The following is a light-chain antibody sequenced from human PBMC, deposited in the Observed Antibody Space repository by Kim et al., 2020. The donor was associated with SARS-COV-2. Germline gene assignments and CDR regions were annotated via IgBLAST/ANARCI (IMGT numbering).Light chain of an antibody. J-gene: IGLJ1*01. Sequence: QSVLTQPPSASGTPGQRVTISCSGSSSNIGSNTVSWYQQFTGTAPKLLIYSNNQRPSGVPDRFSGSKSGTSASLAISGLQSEDEADYYCAAWDDSLNGYVFGTGTKVTVL. CDR1: SSNIGSNT. CDR2: SNN. V-gene: IGLV1-44*01. CDR3: AAWDDSLNGYV.